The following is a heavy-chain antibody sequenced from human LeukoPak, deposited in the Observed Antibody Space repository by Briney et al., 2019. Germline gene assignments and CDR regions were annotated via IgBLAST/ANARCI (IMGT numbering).Heavy chain of an antibody. CDR3: AKDGRTEGDYVWGSYRYWIPFDY. J-gene: IGHJ4*02. CDR1: GFTFSSYE. Sequence: GGSLRLSCAASGFTFSSYEMNWVRQAPGKGLEWVSAISGSGGSTYYADSVKGRFTISRDNSKNTLYLQMNSLRAEDTAVYYCAKDGRTEGDYVWGSYRYWIPFDYWGQGTLVTVSS. V-gene: IGHV3-23*01. D-gene: IGHD3-16*02. CDR2: ISGSGGST.